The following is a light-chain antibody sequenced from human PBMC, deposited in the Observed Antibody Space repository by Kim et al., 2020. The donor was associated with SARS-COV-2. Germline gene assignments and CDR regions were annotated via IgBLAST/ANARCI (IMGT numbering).Light chain of an antibody. Sequence: IQMTQSPSYLSATLGDRVTITCRASQPINNYLNWYQQKPGKAPKFLMHSASTLQSGVPSRFSVSGSGTEYSLTIRSLQPEGFAIYHCQQSFSSPSSFGQGTKLEIK. J-gene: IGKJ2*03. CDR3: QQSFSSPSS. V-gene: IGKV1-39*01. CDR2: SAS. CDR1: QPINNY.